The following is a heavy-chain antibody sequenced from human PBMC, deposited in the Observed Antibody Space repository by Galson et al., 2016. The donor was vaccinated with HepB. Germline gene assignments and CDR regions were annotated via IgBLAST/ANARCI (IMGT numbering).Heavy chain of an antibody. CDR1: GFTFSSYS. CDR2: ITSASSYI. Sequence: SLRLSCAASGFTFSSYSLIWVRQSPGKGLEWVSSITSASSYISYADSVKGRFTIPRDDAKNSLYLQMNSLRADDTAVYYCARDSLIVGATTYWGQGTLVTFSS. V-gene: IGHV3-21*01. D-gene: IGHD1-26*01. J-gene: IGHJ4*02. CDR3: ARDSLIVGATTY.